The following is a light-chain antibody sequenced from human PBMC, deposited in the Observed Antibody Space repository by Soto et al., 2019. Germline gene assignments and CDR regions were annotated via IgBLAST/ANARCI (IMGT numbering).Light chain of an antibody. CDR3: QTWGTGIRV. CDR1: SGHSSYA. Sequence: QPVLTQSPSASASLGASVKLTCTLSSGHSSYAIAWHQQQPEKGPRYLMKLNSDGSHSKGDGIPDRFSGSSSGAERYLTISSLQSEDEADYYWQTWGTGIRVFGTGTKVTVL. J-gene: IGLJ1*01. V-gene: IGLV4-69*01. CDR2: LNSDGSH.